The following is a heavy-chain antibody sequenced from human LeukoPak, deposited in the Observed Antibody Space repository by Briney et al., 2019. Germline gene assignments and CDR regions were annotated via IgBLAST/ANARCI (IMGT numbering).Heavy chain of an antibody. CDR1: GFTFSSYA. D-gene: IGHD3/OR15-3a*01. CDR2: ISGSGGST. Sequence: GGSLRLSCAASGFTFSSYAMSWVRQAPGKGLEWVSAISGSGGSTYYADSVKGRFTISRDNSKNTLYLQMNSLRAEDTAVYFCAKRGVVIRVVLVGFHKEAYYFESWGQGALVTVSS. CDR3: AKRGVVIRVVLVGFHKEAYYFES. J-gene: IGHJ4*02. V-gene: IGHV3-23*01.